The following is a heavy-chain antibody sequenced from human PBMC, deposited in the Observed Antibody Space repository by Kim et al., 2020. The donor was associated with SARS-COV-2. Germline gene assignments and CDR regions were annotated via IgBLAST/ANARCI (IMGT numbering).Heavy chain of an antibody. V-gene: IGHV4-59*01. J-gene: IGHJ5*02. Sequence: SETLSLTCTVSGGSISSYYWSWIRQPPGKGLEWIGYIYYSGSTNYNPSLKSRVTISVDTSKNQFSLKLSSVTAADTAVYYCAREEYYYGSWRENWFDPWGQGTLVTVSS. CDR3: AREEYYYGSWRENWFDP. D-gene: IGHD3-10*01. CDR1: GGSISSYY. CDR2: IYYSGST.